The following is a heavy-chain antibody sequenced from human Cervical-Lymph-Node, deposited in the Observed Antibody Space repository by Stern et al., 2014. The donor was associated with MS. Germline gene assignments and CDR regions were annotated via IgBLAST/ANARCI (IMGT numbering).Heavy chain of an antibody. CDR1: GYTLTSYG. D-gene: IGHD2-15*01. CDR3: ARGLLGSENAFDI. Sequence: VQLEESGAEVKKPGASVKVSCKASGYTLTSYGISLVREAPGQGLEWLGWISACNGNTHYAQKLQGRVTMTADTSTSTACMELRSLRYDDTAVYYCARGLLGSENAFDIWGQGTMVTVSS. CDR2: ISACNGNT. V-gene: IGHV1-18*01. J-gene: IGHJ3*02.